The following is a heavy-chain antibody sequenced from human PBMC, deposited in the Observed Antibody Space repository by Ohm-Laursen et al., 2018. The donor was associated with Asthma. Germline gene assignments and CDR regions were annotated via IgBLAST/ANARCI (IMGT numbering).Heavy chain of an antibody. CDR1: GFTFSSNA. CDR3: AKPTTLTQDYYYGTDV. Sequence: SLRLSCSASGFTFSSNAMHWVRQAPGKGLEWVAVTSKDGSNKYYADSVKGRFTISRDNSKNTLYLQMNSLRAEDTAVYYCAKPTTLTQDYYYGTDVWGQGTTVTVSS. D-gene: IGHD4-11*01. V-gene: IGHV3-30-3*02. CDR2: TSKDGSNK. J-gene: IGHJ6*02.